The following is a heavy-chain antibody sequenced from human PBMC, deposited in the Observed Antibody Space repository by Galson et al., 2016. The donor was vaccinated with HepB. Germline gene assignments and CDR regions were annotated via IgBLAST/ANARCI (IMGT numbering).Heavy chain of an antibody. CDR3: ARDSGYCSNVNCQAPIDC. D-gene: IGHD2-8*01. CDR2: IDRSSRYI. Sequence: SLRLSCAASGFTFSSYGMNWVRQAPGKGLEWVSSIDRSSRYINYADSVKGRFTISRDNARNSLFLQMNSLGPEETAVYYCARDSGYCSNVNCQAPIDCWGQGTLVTVSS. V-gene: IGHV3-21*01. CDR1: GFTFSSYG. J-gene: IGHJ4*02.